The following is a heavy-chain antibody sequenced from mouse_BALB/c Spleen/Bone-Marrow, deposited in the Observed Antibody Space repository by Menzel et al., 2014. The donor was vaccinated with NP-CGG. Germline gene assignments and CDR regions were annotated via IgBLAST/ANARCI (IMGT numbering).Heavy chain of an antibody. CDR3: ARVAMDY. CDR2: IWAGGST. CDR1: GFSLTSYG. Sequence: VKVVESGPGLVAPSQSLSITCTVSGFSLTSYGVHWVRQPPGKGLEWLGVIWAGGSTNYSSALMSRLSISKDNSKSQVFLKMNSLQTGDTAVYYCARVAMDYWGQGTSVTVSS. V-gene: IGHV2-9*02. J-gene: IGHJ4*01.